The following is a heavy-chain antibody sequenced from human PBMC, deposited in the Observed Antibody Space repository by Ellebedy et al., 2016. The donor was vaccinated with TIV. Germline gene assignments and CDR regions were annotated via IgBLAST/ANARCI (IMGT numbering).Heavy chain of an antibody. J-gene: IGHJ3*02. Sequence: GESLKISCAASGFTFSSYAMGWVRQAPGKGLEWVSAISGSGGSTYYADSVKGRFTISRDNSKYTLYLQMNSLRAEDTAVYYCARVRSSAFEIWGQGTMVTVSS. CDR1: GFTFSSYA. V-gene: IGHV3-23*01. CDR2: ISGSGGST. CDR3: ARVRSSAFEI.